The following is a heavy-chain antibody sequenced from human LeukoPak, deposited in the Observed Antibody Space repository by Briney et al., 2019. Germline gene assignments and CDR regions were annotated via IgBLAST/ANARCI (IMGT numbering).Heavy chain of an antibody. CDR1: GGSFSGYY. Sequence: KPSETLSLTCAVYGGSFSGYYWSWIRQPPGKGLEWIGEINHSGSTNYNPSLKSRVTISVDTSKNHFSLKLTSVTAADTAVYYCAANSADHNTLGSSYKVWGQGTLVTVSS. J-gene: IGHJ1*01. D-gene: IGHD3-10*01. V-gene: IGHV4-34*01. CDR3: AANSADHNTLGSSYKV. CDR2: INHSGST.